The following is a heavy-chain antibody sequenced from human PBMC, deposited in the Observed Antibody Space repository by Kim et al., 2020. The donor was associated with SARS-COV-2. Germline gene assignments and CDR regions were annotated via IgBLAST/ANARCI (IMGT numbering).Heavy chain of an antibody. Sequence: SVKGRFTTSRDHAQTSLYLQMNSLGDEDTAVYYCARDPGHIVVVPAAVDYWGQGTLVTVSS. J-gene: IGHJ4*02. CDR3: ARDPGHIVVVPAAVDY. V-gene: IGHV3-48*02. D-gene: IGHD2-2*01.